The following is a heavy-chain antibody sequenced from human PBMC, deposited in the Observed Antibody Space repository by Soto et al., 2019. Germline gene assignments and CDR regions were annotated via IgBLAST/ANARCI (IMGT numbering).Heavy chain of an antibody. CDR3: AIVRVADSALDH. CDR2: MSYDGSDT. J-gene: IGHJ4*02. D-gene: IGHD3-10*02. CDR1: GFIFSNNG. V-gene: IGHV3-30*02. Sequence: GSLRLSCVCSGFIFSNNGMHWVRQTPGKGLEWVAFMSYDGSDTFYADSVKGRITNSKDNSKNTLFLHMSNLRAEDTAMYYCAIVRVADSALDHWGQGTLVTVSS.